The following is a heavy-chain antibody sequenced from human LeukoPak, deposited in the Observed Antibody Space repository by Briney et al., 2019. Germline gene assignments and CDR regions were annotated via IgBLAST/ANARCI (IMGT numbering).Heavy chain of an antibody. V-gene: IGHV3-30*19. D-gene: IGHD6-13*01. Sequence: PGGSLRLSCAASGFTFSTYGMHWVRQAPGKGLEWVAVISYEGTNKYYADSVKGRFTISRDNSKNTLYLQMISLRTEDTAVYYCAKDPRRYSRTGGYFDYWGQGTLVTVSS. CDR2: ISYEGTNK. CDR1: GFTFSTYG. CDR3: AKDPRRYSRTGGYFDY. J-gene: IGHJ4*02.